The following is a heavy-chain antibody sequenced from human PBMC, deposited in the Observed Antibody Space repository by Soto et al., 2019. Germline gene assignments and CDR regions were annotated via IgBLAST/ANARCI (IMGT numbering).Heavy chain of an antibody. CDR3: ARRNGDYGRLAY. D-gene: IGHD4-17*01. CDR1: GYTFTSYD. Sequence: QVQLVQSGAEVKKPGASVKVSCKASGYTFTSYDINWVRQATGQGLEWMGWMNPNSGNTDYAQKFRGRVTMTRDTSIRPAYMELSGLTSDDTAVYDCARRNGDYGRLAYWGLGTLVTVSS. CDR2: MNPNSGNT. J-gene: IGHJ4*02. V-gene: IGHV1-8*01.